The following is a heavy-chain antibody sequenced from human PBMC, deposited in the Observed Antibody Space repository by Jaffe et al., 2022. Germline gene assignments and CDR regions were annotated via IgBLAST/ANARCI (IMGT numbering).Heavy chain of an antibody. CDR1: GGSISSSNW. CDR3: ARVLGDGVVQGVLKPEYYYYMDV. J-gene: IGHJ6*03. Sequence: QVQLQESGPGLVKPSGTLSLTCAVSGGSISSSNWWSWVRQPPGKGLEWIGEIYHSGSTNYNPSLKSRVTISVDKSKNQFSLKLSSVTAADTAVYYCARVLGDGVVQGVLKPEYYYYMDVWGKGTTVTVSS. D-gene: IGHD3-10*01. V-gene: IGHV4-4*02. CDR2: IYHSGST.